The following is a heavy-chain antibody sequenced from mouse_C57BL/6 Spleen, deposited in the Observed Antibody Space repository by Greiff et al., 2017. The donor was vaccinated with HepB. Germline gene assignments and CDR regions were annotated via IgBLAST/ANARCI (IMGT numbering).Heavy chain of an antibody. V-gene: IGHV1-76*01. Sequence: VQLQQSGAELVRPGASVKLSCKASGYTFTDYYINWVKQRPGQGLEWIARIYPGSGNTYYNEKFKGKATLTAEKSSSTAYMQLSSLTSEDSAVYFCARGMVTRGFAYWGQGTLDTVSA. CDR3: ARGMVTRGFAY. CDR1: GYTFTDYY. CDR2: IYPGSGNT. D-gene: IGHD2-2*01. J-gene: IGHJ3*01.